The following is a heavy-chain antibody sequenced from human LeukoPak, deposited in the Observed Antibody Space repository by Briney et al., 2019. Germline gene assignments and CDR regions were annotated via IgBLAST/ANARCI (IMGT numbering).Heavy chain of an antibody. Sequence: GASVKVSCKASGGTFSSYAISWVRQAPGQGLEWMGRIIPILGIANYAQKFQGRVTITADKSTSAAYMELSSLRSEDTAVYYCARVVYYYDSSGPYFQHWGQGTLVTVSS. J-gene: IGHJ1*01. CDR1: GGTFSSYA. D-gene: IGHD3-22*01. CDR2: IIPILGIA. CDR3: ARVVYYYDSSGPYFQH. V-gene: IGHV1-69*04.